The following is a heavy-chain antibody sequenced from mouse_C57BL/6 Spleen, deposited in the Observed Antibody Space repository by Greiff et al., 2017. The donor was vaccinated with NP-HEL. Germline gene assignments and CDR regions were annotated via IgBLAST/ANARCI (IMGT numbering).Heavy chain of an antibody. Sequence: EVKLMESGGGLVKPGGSLKLSCAASGFTFSDYGMHWVRQAPEKGLEWVAYISSGSSTIYYADTVKGRFTISRDNAKNTLFMQMTSLRSEDTAMYYCARQGGNYEFAYWGQGTLVTVSA. J-gene: IGHJ3*01. D-gene: IGHD2-1*01. CDR1: GFTFSDYG. CDR2: ISSGSSTI. V-gene: IGHV5-17*01. CDR3: ARQGGNYEFAY.